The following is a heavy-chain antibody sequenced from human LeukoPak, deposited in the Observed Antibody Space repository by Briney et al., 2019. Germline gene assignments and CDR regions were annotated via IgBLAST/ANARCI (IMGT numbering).Heavy chain of an antibody. CDR3: ATVSAFFYDSGSYYTFDY. V-gene: IGHV4-4*02. CDR1: GGSISSSKW. J-gene: IGHJ4*02. Sequence: PSATLSLTCAVSGGSISSSKWWSWVRQPPGKGLEWIGEIYRSGSTNYNPSLKSRVTTSVDKSKNQFSLKLSSVTAADTAVYYCATVSAFFYDSGSYYTFDYWGQGTLVTVSS. CDR2: IYRSGST. D-gene: IGHD3-10*01.